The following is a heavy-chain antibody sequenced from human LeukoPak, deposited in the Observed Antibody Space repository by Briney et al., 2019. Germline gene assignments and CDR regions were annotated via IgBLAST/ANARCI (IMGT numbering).Heavy chain of an antibody. D-gene: IGHD5-18*01. J-gene: IGHJ6*03. Sequence: ASVKVSCKASGYTFTSYGISWVRQAPGQGLEWMGWISAYNGNTNYAQKFQGRVTMTRDTSISTAYMELSRLRSDDTAVYYCARDIQPESYYYYYYMDVWGKGTTVTVSS. CDR3: ARDIQPESYYYYYYMDV. CDR1: GYTFTSYG. CDR2: ISAYNGNT. V-gene: IGHV1-18*01.